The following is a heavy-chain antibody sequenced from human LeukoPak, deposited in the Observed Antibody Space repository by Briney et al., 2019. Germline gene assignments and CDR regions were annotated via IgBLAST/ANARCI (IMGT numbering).Heavy chain of an antibody. CDR1: GYTFTNYY. J-gene: IGHJ6*02. D-gene: IGHD3-10*01. Sequence: ASVKVSCKASGYTFTNYYLHWVRQAPGQGLAWMGIINPSGDTTRYVEKFQGRVTMIRDTSTSTVYMELRSLRSEDTAVYYCARGGYSESFYNPRSYGMDVWGQGTTVIVSS. CDR2: INPSGDTT. CDR3: ARGGYSESFYNPRSYGMDV. V-gene: IGHV1-46*01.